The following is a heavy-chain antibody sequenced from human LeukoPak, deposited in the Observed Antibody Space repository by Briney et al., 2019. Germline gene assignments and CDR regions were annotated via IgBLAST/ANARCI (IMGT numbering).Heavy chain of an antibody. V-gene: IGHV3-23*01. CDR1: GFTLSSYA. CDR3: AKDPEGADAYFDY. Sequence: GGSLRLSCAASGFTLSSYAMSWVRQAPGKGLEWVSAVSGSGGSTYHADSVKGRFTISRDNSKNTVYLQMSSLRAEDTAVYYCAKDPEGADAYFDYWGQGTLVTVSS. J-gene: IGHJ4*02. CDR2: VSGSGGST. D-gene: IGHD1-26*01.